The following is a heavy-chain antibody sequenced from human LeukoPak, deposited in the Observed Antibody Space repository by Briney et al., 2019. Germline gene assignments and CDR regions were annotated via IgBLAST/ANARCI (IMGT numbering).Heavy chain of an antibody. D-gene: IGHD3-3*01. V-gene: IGHV3-20*04. J-gene: IGHJ3*02. CDR3: ARHYDFWSGYLAFDI. CDR1: GFTFDDYG. CDR2: INWNGGST. Sequence: PGGSLRLSCAASGFTFDDYGMSWVRQAPGKGLGWVSGINWNGGSTGYAHSVKGRFTISRDNAKNSLYVQMNSLRAEDTALYYCARHYDFWSGYLAFDIWGQGTMVTVSS.